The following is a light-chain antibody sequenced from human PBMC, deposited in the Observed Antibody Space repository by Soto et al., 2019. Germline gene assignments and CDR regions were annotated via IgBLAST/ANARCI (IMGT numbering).Light chain of an antibody. V-gene: IGLV1-44*01. CDR2: NNN. CDR3: ATWDDTLNVWV. Sequence: QSVLTQPPSASGTPGQRLTISCSGSNSNIGSNTVNWYQQLPGTAPELLIYNNNERPPGVPDRFSGSKSGTSASLAISGVQSEDEADYYCATWDDTLNVWVFGGGTKVTVL. CDR1: NSNIGSNT. J-gene: IGLJ3*02.